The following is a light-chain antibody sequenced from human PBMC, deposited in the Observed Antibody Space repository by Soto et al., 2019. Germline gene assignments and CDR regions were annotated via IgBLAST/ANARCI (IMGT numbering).Light chain of an antibody. CDR3: QQYNNWPPT. Sequence: EIAMTPSPPTLSVSPGETATLSCRASQSVSSTLAWYQQKPGQAPRLLIYGASTRATGIPASFSGSSSGTEFTLTISRLQSEDLAVYYCQQYNNWPPTFGQGTRVEIK. CDR1: QSVSST. V-gene: IGKV3-15*01. J-gene: IGKJ5*01. CDR2: GAS.